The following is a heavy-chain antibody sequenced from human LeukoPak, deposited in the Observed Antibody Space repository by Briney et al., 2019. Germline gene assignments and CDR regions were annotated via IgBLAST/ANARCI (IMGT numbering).Heavy chain of an antibody. V-gene: IGHV3-15*01. CDR2: IKRKTDGGTT. CDR1: GFTFDNFA. Sequence: PGGSLRLSCAASGFTFDNFAMHWVRQAPGKGLEWVGRIKRKTDGGTTDCAAPVKGRFTISRDDSKNTLYLQMNSLKTEDTAVYYCTTHSTAFDIWGQGTMVTVSS. J-gene: IGHJ3*02. CDR3: TTHSTAFDI. D-gene: IGHD2/OR15-2a*01.